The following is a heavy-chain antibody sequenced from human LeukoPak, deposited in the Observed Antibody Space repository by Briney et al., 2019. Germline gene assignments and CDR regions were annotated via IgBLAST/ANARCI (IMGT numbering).Heavy chain of an antibody. CDR1: GFTFGDYA. CDR3: TREFEVVAAHDY. D-gene: IGHD2-15*01. V-gene: IGHV3-49*04. CDR2: IRSKAYGGTT. Sequence: PGGSLRLSCTASGFTFGDYAMSWVRQAPGKGLEWVGFIRSKAYGGTTEYAASVKGRFTISRDDSKSIAYLQMNSLKTEDTAVYYCTREFEVVAAHDYWGQGTLVTVSS. J-gene: IGHJ4*02.